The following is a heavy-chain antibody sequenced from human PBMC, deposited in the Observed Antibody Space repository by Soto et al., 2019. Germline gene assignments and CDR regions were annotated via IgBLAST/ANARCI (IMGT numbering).Heavy chain of an antibody. CDR1: GIVFSDY. V-gene: IGHV3-11*01. J-gene: IGHJ5*01. CDR3: AGFPFPLGVVDP. CDR2: ISGSGRTI. Sequence: QVQLVESGGGLVKPGGSLRLSCAASGIVFSDYMSWVRQAPGKGLEWLSYISGSGRTIYSADSVKGRFTISRDNATDSPDLSINNRRTGDTAVFFRAGFPFPLGVVDPWGQGKLVTVSS. D-gene: IGHD3-16*01.